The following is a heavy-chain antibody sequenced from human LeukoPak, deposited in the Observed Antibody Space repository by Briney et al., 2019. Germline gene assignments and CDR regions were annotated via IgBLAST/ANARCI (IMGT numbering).Heavy chain of an antibody. CDR3: ATKQWLAPPPDS. V-gene: IGHV3-74*01. CDR2: INTDGTVT. CDR1: GFTFSKYW. Sequence: TGGSLRLSCAASGFTFSKYWMIWVRQAPGKGLESVSRINTDGTVTTYADSVKGRFTVSRDNAENTMFLQMNSVRDEDTAVYYCATKQWLAPPPDSWGQGTPVTVSS. J-gene: IGHJ4*02. D-gene: IGHD6-19*01.